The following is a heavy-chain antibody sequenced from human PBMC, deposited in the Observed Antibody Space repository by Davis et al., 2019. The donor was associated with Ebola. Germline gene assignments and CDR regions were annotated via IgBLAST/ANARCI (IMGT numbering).Heavy chain of an antibody. V-gene: IGHV4-30-4*01. D-gene: IGHD3-3*01. CDR1: GGSISGGDYF. J-gene: IGHJ3*02. CDR3: ARDPFFRSGSFDAFDI. CDR2: IYHSGNA. Sequence: SETLSLTCTVSGGSISGGDYFWSWIRQPPGKGLEWIGYIYHSGNAYYNPSLKSRVLISVDTSRNQFSLKLNSVTAADTAVYYCARDPFFRSGSFDAFDIWGQATMVTVSS.